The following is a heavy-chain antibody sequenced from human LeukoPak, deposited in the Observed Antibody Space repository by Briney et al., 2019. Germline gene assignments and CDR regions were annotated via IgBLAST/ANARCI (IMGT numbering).Heavy chain of an antibody. V-gene: IGHV5-51*01. Sequence: PGESLQISCKGSGYRFTSYWIGWVRQLPGKGLEWMGIIYPGDSDTRYSPSFQGQVTISADKSISTAYLQWSSLKASDTAMYYCARLTTTVVTRGHYYYYGMDVWGQGTTVTVSS. D-gene: IGHD4-23*01. CDR3: ARLTTTVVTRGHYYYYGMDV. J-gene: IGHJ6*02. CDR1: GYRFTSYW. CDR2: IYPGDSDT.